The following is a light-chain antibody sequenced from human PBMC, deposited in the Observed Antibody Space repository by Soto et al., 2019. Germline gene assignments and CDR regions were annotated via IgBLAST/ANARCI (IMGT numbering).Light chain of an antibody. V-gene: IGKV2-28*01. J-gene: IGKJ2*01. CDR2: SAS. Sequence: DIVLTQSPLSLTVIPGEPASISCRSSQRLLDTNGYNYLDWYVQKPGRSPQLLVYSASHRASGVPDRFSGSGSDTDFTLKISRVEAEDVGVYYCMQSLPLHLHTFGQGTTLEIK. CDR3: MQSLPLHLHT. CDR1: QRLLDTNGYNY.